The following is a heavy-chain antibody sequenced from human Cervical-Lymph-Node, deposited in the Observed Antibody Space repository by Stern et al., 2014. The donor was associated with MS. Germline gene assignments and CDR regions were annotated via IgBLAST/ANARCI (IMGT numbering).Heavy chain of an antibody. D-gene: IGHD5-12*01. J-gene: IGHJ6*02. CDR1: GFTFEDYA. Sequence: EVQLVESGGGLVQPGRSLRLSCVASGFTFEDYALHWVRLAPGKGLEWVSAITYNGVTVGYVDSVKGRFTISRDNGKSTLYLQMDSLRVEDTALYYCAKEVTTIMIPQVDYYFGMDVWGQGTTVTVSS. CDR2: ITYNGVTV. CDR3: AKEVTTIMIPQVDYYFGMDV. V-gene: IGHV3-9*01.